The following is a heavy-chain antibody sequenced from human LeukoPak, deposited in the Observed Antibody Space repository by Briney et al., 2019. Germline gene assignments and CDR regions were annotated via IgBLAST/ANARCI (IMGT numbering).Heavy chain of an antibody. J-gene: IGHJ4*02. CDR1: GYIFTNYG. CDR3: ARGSEQWELLWY. D-gene: IGHD1-26*01. CDR2: IIPIFGTA. Sequence: GASVKASCKASGYIFTNYGINWVRQAPGQGLEWMGGIIPIFGTANYAQKFQGRVTITADESTSTAYMELSSLRSEDTAVYYCARGSEQWELLWYWGQGTLVTVSS. V-gene: IGHV1-69*13.